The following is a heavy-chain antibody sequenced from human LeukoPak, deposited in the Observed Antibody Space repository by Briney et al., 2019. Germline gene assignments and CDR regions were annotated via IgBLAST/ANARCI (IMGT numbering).Heavy chain of an antibody. CDR1: GFTFSSYA. J-gene: IGHJ6*02. CDR2: ISYDGSNK. Sequence: PGRSLRLSCAASGFTFSSYAMHWVRQAPGKGLEWVAVISYDGSNKYYADSVKGRFTISRDNSKNTLYLQMNGLRAEDTAVYYCAREPAIAVAGGDYYYYGMDVWGQGTTVTVSS. V-gene: IGHV3-30-3*01. CDR3: AREPAIAVAGGDYYYYGMDV. D-gene: IGHD6-19*01.